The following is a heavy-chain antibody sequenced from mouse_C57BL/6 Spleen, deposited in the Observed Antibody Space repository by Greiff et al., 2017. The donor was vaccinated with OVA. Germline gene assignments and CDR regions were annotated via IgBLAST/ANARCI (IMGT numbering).Heavy chain of an antibody. V-gene: IGHV5-17*01. CDR2: ISSGSSTI. Sequence: EVKLVESGGGLVKPGGSLKLSCAASGFTFSDYGMHWVRQAPEKGLEWVAYISSGSSTIYYTDTVKGRFTISRDNAKNTLFLQMTSLRSEDTAMYYCARRSYGSSWYFDVWGTGTTVTVSS. CDR3: ARRSYGSSWYFDV. J-gene: IGHJ1*03. D-gene: IGHD1-1*01. CDR1: GFTFSDYG.